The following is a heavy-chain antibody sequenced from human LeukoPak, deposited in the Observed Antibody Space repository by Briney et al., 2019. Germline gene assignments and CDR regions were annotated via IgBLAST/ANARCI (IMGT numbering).Heavy chain of an antibody. CDR2: INHSGST. CDR3: AKIRDDYGMDV. V-gene: IGHV4-34*01. CDR1: GGSFSGYY. D-gene: IGHD3-10*01. J-gene: IGHJ6*02. Sequence: SETLSLTRAVYGGSFSGYYWSWIRQPPGKGLEWIGEINHSGSTNYNPSLKSRVTISVDTSKNQFSLKLSSVTAADTAAYYCAKIRDDYGMDVWGQGTTVTVSS.